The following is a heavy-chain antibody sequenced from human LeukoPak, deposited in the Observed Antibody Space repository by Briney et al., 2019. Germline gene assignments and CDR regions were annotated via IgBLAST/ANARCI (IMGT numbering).Heavy chain of an antibody. CDR1: GYTFIDYA. CDR3: ARDWAPGSSPLDP. CDR2: ISRGNDDT. D-gene: IGHD3-10*01. J-gene: IGHJ5*02. V-gene: IGHV1-3*01. Sequence: APVKVSCKASGYTFIDYAIHWVRQAPGQSLEWVGWISRGNDDTKYSQKFQGRVTITKDTSANPVYMELSSLRSEDTAVYYCARDWAPGSSPLDPWGQGTLVTVSS.